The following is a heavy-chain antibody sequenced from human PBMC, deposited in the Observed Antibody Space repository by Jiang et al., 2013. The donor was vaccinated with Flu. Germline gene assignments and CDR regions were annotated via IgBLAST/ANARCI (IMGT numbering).Heavy chain of an antibody. V-gene: IGHV5-51*01. D-gene: IGHD2-21*02. CDR1: GYSFTNYW. Sequence: VQLVESGAEVKKPGESLKISCEASGYSFTNYWIAWVRQMPGKGLEWMGIIYPDDSDSRNSPSFQGQVTISIDKSINTAYLQWSSLKASDTAMYYCARRCGGDCDPKWDDAFDVWGQGTMVIVS. J-gene: IGHJ3*01. CDR3: ARRCGGDCDPKWDDAFDV. CDR2: IYPDDSDS.